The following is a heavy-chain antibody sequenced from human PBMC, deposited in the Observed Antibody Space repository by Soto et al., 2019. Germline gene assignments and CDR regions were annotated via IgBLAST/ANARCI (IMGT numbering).Heavy chain of an antibody. V-gene: IGHV3-23*01. CDR3: AKGDSAWNDGLDM. D-gene: IGHD6-19*01. CDR2: ISSSGGTT. J-gene: IGHJ3*02. Sequence: EVQLLESGGGLVQPGGSLRLSCAAARFTFSTYAMTWVRQAPEKGLEWVSSISSSGGTTSYADSVKGRSTVSRDNSKNILYLQLHSLRAEDTATYYCAKGDSAWNDGLDMWGQGTMVAVSS. CDR1: RFTFSTYA.